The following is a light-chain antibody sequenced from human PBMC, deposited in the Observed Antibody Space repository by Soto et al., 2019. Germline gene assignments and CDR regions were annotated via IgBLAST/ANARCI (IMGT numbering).Light chain of an antibody. CDR1: EVIRSC. CDR2: AAS. V-gene: IGKV1-9*01. CDR3: QKLNTYRFT. Sequence: DIQLTQSRSCLSAFVGDRVARTCLASEVIRSCLAWNQQRPGEAPKLLISAASTLQRGVPPGFGGSRSGTAFTPPTSSLQPADYVRYYCQKLNTYRFTFGQGTRLEIK. J-gene: IGKJ5*01.